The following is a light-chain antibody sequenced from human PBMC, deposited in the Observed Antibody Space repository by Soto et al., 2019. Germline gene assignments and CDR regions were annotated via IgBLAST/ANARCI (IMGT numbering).Light chain of an antibody. V-gene: IGLV2-8*01. CDR3: KSYAGSNTYV. CDR1: KNDIGVYDF. Sequence: QSSLNQPPSASGSRGQSFTIPCTGTKNDIGVYDFVSWYQHHPGKAPRLIIYEVVQRPSGVPDRFSGSKSGNTASLTVSGLQAADEADYFCKSYAGSNTYVFGSGTKVTVL. CDR2: EVV. J-gene: IGLJ1*01.